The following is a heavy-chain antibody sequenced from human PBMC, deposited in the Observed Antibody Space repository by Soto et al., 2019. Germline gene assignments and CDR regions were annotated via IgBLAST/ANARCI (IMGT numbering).Heavy chain of an antibody. D-gene: IGHD4-17*01. CDR2: MNPNSGNT. V-gene: IGHV1-8*01. CDR1: GYTFTSYD. CDR3: ARGVKYGAYSRWFDP. Sequence: QVQLVQSGAEVNKLGASVKVSCKASGYTFTSYDINWVRQATGQGLDYLGWMNPNSGNTGYVQKFQGRVTMTRDTSISTAYMELSSLRSEDTAVYFCARGVKYGAYSRWFDPWGQGTLVTVSS. J-gene: IGHJ5*02.